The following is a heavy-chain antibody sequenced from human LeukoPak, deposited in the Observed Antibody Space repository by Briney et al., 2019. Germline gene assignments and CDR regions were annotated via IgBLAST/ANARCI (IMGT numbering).Heavy chain of an antibody. V-gene: IGHV4-34*01. Sequence: PSETLSLTSAVYGGSFSGYYWTSIRQPPGKGLQWIGEINQSGSTNYNPSPKTRVTISVDTSKNQFSLKLSSVTAAGTAVCYCARGGQQLVQGWFDPWGQGTLVTVCS. D-gene: IGHD6-13*01. J-gene: IGHJ5*02. CDR1: GGSFSGYY. CDR2: INQSGST. CDR3: ARGGQQLVQGWFDP.